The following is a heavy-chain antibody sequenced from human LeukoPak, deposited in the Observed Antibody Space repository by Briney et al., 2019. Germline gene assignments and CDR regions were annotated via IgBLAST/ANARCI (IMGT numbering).Heavy chain of an antibody. CDR1: GYTFTSYY. V-gene: IGHV1-46*01. D-gene: IGHD2-15*01. J-gene: IGHJ3*02. Sequence: GASVKVSCKASGYTFTSYYMHWVRQAPGQGLEWMRIINPSGGSTSYAQKFQGRVTMTRDTSTSTVYMELSSLRSEDTAVYYCARDLTPVVVVAATLSRGERHAFDIWGQGTMVTVSS. CDR2: INPSGGST. CDR3: ARDLTPVVVVAATLSRGERHAFDI.